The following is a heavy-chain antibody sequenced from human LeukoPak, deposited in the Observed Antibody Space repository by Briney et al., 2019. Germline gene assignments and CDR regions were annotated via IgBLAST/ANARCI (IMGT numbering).Heavy chain of an antibody. CDR2: IKRDGSEK. V-gene: IGHV3-7*01. CDR3: ARVTGGWYYFDY. CDR1: GFTFSDYY. Sequence: PGGSQRLSCAASGFTFSDYYMSWIRQAPGKGLEWVANIKRDGSEKYYVDSVKSRFTISRDNAKNSLYLQMNSLRAEDTAVYYCARVTGGWYYFDYWGQGTLVTVSS. J-gene: IGHJ4*02. D-gene: IGHD6-19*01.